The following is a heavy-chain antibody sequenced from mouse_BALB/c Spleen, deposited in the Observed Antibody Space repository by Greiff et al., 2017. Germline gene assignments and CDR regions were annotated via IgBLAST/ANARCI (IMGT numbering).Heavy chain of an antibody. V-gene: IGHV7-3*02. CDR1: GFTFTDYY. CDR2: IRNKANGYTT. CDR3: ARRPRYYGNYDYAMDY. D-gene: IGHD2-1*01. Sequence: EVMLVESGGGLVQPGGSLRLSCATSGFTFTDYYMSWVRQPPGKALEWLGFIRNKANGYTTEYSASVKGRFTISRDNSQSILYLQMNTLRAEDSATYYCARRPRYYGNYDYAMDYWGQGTSVTVSS. J-gene: IGHJ4*01.